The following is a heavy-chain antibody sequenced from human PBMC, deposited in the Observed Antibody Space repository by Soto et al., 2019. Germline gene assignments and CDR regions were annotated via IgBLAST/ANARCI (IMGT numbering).Heavy chain of an antibody. CDR1: GDTFTEYY. D-gene: IGHD2-21*02. CDR3: ARGGHVVVVTAALDY. Sequence: QVQLMQSGAEVKKPGASVKVSCKASGDTFTEYYIHWVRQAPGQGLEWMGTVNPSGGHTYYAQHFLGRETITRETATSTLYRELTSLRSEVTAVYYCARGGHVVVVTAALDYWGQGTLVTVSS. J-gene: IGHJ4*02. V-gene: IGHV1-46*01. CDR2: VNPSGGHT.